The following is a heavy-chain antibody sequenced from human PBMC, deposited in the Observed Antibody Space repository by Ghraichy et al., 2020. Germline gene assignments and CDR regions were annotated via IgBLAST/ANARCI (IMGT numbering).Heavy chain of an antibody. CDR3: TSLEY. Sequence: GGSLRLSCSASGFTFSNYAMHWVRQAPGKGLEYVSSISSNGGGTYNADSVKGRFTISRDNSKNTLYLLMSSLRTEDTAVYYCTSLEYWGQGTRVTVSS. CDR1: GFTFSNYA. CDR2: ISSNGGGT. J-gene: IGHJ4*02. V-gene: IGHV3-64D*06. D-gene: IGHD6-6*01.